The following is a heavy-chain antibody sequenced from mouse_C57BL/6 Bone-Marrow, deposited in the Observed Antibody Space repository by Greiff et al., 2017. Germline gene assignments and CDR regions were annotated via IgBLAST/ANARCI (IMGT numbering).Heavy chain of an antibody. V-gene: IGHV8-12*01. D-gene: IGHD2-1*01. Sequence: QVTLKVSGPGILQSSQTLSLTCSFSGFSLSTSGMGVSWIRQPSGKGLEWLAHIYWGDDKRYNPSLKSRPTISKETSRNPVFLQITSVDTADTATYCWARRARVDYGNYVYWYFDVWGKGTTVTVSS. J-gene: IGHJ1*03. CDR2: IYWGDDK. CDR1: GFSLSTSGMG. CDR3: ARRARVDYGNYVYWYFDV.